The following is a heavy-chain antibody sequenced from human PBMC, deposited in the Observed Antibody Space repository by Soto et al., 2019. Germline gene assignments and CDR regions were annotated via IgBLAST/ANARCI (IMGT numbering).Heavy chain of an antibody. V-gene: IGHV1-69*01. CDR3: TRVFGYTVEPGKTRYYAMDV. CDR2: LIPVFGSP. J-gene: IGHJ6*02. D-gene: IGHD3-10*02. Sequence: QVQLVQSGAEVKKPGSSVTVSCKTSGGTFSKDVINWVRQAPGQGLEWMGLLIPVFGSPIYAQKFQGRIRTTADESTSTAFMDLSSLRSEDTAVYCCTRVFGYTVEPGKTRYYAMDVWGQGTTVSVSS. CDR1: GGTFSKDV.